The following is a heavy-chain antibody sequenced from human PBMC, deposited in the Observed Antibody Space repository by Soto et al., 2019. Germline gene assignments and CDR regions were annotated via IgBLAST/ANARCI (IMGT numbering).Heavy chain of an antibody. CDR3: ARAHTRVVAVSTFDY. Sequence: SETLSLTCTVSNYSISNPHYWGWSRQPPGKRPEWIARMYHGGNTFYKPSLKSRITMSMDTSKNHFSLKLGFMTAADTAVYYCARAHTRVVAVSTFDYWGHGTLVTVSS. CDR1: NYSISNPHY. CDR2: MYHGGNT. D-gene: IGHD2-15*01. V-gene: IGHV4-38-2*02. J-gene: IGHJ4*01.